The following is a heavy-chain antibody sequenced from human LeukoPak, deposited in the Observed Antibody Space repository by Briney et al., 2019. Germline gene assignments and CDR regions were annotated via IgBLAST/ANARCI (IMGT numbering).Heavy chain of an antibody. CDR3: AADKAPTGPYNWVDP. Sequence: GASVRVSCKASGFSFTDSSLHWMRQARGQSPEGVGGIFVGSGNTNYAQKFQERVSFTRDSSTITAYMELSSLRPEETAVYYCAADKAPTGPYNWVDPRGQGNQVIVSS. J-gene: IGHJ5*02. D-gene: IGHD1-14*01. CDR2: IFVGSGNT. V-gene: IGHV1-58*01. CDR1: GFSFTDSS.